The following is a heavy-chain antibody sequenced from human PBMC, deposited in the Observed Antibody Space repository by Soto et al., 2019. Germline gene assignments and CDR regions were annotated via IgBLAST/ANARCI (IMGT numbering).Heavy chain of an antibody. Sequence: QVQLVQSGAEVKKPGSSVKVSCKASGGTFSSYTISWVRQAPGQGLEWMGRIIPILGIANYAQKFQGRVTITEDKSTSTAYMEVSSLRSEYTAVYYCARDKVQLWLGDYYGMDVWGQGTTVTVSS. CDR2: IIPILGIA. D-gene: IGHD5-18*01. J-gene: IGHJ6*02. V-gene: IGHV1-69*08. CDR1: GGTFSSYT. CDR3: ARDKVQLWLGDYYGMDV.